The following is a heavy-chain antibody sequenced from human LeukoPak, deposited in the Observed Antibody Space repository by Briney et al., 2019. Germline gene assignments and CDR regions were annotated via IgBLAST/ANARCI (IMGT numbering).Heavy chain of an antibody. V-gene: IGHV3-7*01. CDR3: ARDISNYLFDY. D-gene: IGHD4-11*01. Sequence: PGGSLRLSCAASGFTFSSYWMSWVRQAPGKGLEWVANIKQDGSGKYYVDSVKGRFTISRDNAKNSLYLQMNSLRAEDTAVYYCARDISNYLFDYWGQGTLVTVSS. CDR2: IKQDGSGK. J-gene: IGHJ4*02. CDR1: GFTFSSYW.